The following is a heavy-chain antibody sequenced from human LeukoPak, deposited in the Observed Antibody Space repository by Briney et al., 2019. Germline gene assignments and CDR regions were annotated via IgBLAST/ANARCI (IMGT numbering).Heavy chain of an antibody. D-gene: IGHD6-13*01. CDR3: ARGGGQQPVYYFDY. Sequence: GRSLRLSCAASGFTFSSYAMHWVRQAPGKGLEWVAVISYDGSNKYYADSVKGRFTISRDNSKNTLYLQMNSLRAEDTAVYYCARGGGQQPVYYFDYWGQGTLVTVSS. CDR2: ISYDGSNK. CDR1: GFTFSSYA. V-gene: IGHV3-30*04. J-gene: IGHJ4*02.